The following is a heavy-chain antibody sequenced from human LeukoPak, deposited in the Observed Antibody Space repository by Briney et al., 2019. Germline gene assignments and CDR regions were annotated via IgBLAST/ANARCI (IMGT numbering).Heavy chain of an antibody. CDR1: GFTFSSYA. Sequence: GRSLRPSCAASGFTFSSYAMHWVRQAPGKGLEWVAVISYDGSNKYYTDSAKGRFTISRDNSKNTLYLQMNSLRADDTAVYYCARDSNPYDSSGYYCSPGQHWGQGTLVTVSS. CDR2: ISYDGSNK. D-gene: IGHD3-22*01. V-gene: IGHV3-30-3*01. CDR3: ARDSNPYDSSGYYCSPGQH. J-gene: IGHJ1*01.